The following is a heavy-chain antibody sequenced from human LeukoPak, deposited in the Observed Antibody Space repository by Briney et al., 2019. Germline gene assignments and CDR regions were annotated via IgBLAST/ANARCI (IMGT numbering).Heavy chain of an antibody. CDR2: ISYDGSNK. J-gene: IGHJ4*02. Sequence: GGSLRLSCAASGFTFSSYGMHWVRQAPGKGLEWVAVISYDGSNKYYADSVKGRFTISRDNSKNTLYLQMNSLRAEDTAVYYCARDIMVDLGYCSGGSCYSLVFDYWGQGTLVTVSS. D-gene: IGHD2-15*01. V-gene: IGHV3-30*03. CDR1: GFTFSSYG. CDR3: ARDIMVDLGYCSGGSCYSLVFDY.